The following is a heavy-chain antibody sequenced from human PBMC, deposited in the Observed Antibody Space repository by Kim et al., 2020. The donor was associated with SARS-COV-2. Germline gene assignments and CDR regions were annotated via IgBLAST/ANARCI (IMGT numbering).Heavy chain of an antibody. CDR2: ISASGSGT. V-gene: IGHV3-23*01. J-gene: IGHJ6*02. Sequence: GGSLRLSCAASGFTFSSYAMSWVRQAPGKGLEWVSVISASGSGTYYADSVKGRFTFSRDNSKNTLFLQMSSLRAEDTAVFYCARLGIVAAGKGYHYGMDVWGQGTTVTV. CDR3: ARLGIVAAGKGYHYGMDV. D-gene: IGHD6-13*01. CDR1: GFTFSSYA.